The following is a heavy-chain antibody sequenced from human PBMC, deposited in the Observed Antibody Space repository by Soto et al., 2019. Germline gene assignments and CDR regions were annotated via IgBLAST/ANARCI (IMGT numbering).Heavy chain of an antibody. Sequence: TLSLTCTVSGCSISSGGYYWSWIRQHPGKGLEWIGYIYYSGSTYYNPSLKSRVTISVDTSKNQFSLKLSSVTAADTAVHYCAGSIAARYNWFDHWGQGTLVTVSS. J-gene: IGHJ5*02. CDR2: IYYSGST. CDR3: AGSIAARYNWFDH. V-gene: IGHV4-31*03. CDR1: GCSISSGGYY. D-gene: IGHD6-6*01.